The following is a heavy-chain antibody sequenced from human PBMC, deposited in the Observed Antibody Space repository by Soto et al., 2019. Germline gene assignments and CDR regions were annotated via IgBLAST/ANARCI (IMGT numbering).Heavy chain of an antibody. D-gene: IGHD2-2*01. CDR2: ISGSGGST. J-gene: IGHJ4*02. CDR3: AKELKYQRLFEY. CDR1: GFTFSSYA. Sequence: EVQLLESGGGSVQPGGSLRLSCAASGFTFSSYAMSWVRQAPGKGLEWVSAISGSGGSTYYADSVKGRFTISRDNSKNTLYLKMNSLRAEDTAVYYCAKELKYQRLFEYWGQGTLVTVSS. V-gene: IGHV3-23*01.